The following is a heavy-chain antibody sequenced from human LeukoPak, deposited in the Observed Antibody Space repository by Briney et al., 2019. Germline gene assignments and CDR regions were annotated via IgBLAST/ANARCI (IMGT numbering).Heavy chain of an antibody. J-gene: IGHJ3*02. V-gene: IGHV4-59*01. CDR1: RGSLISYY. CDR2: LYYSEST. CDR3: AREVGIAVAGTKNAFDI. Sequence: SETLSLTCTVSRGSLISYYRSWIRQPPGKGLEWIGHLYYSESTNYNPSPKRRVTIYVHTPKNQFPLKLSSVAAADTAVYCCAREVGIAVAGTKNAFDIWGQGTMVTVSS. D-gene: IGHD6-19*01.